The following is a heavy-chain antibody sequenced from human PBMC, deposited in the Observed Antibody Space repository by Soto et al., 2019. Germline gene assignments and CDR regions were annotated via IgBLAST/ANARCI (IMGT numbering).Heavy chain of an antibody. CDR3: ARGRYGDY. CDR2: ISAHNDNT. Sequence: QVHLVQSGAEVRKPGASVKVSCKGSGYTFTSYGIAWVRQAPGQGLEWMGWISAHNDNTNYAQKVQGRVTVTRDTSTSTVNMELRNLRSDDTAVYYCARGRYGDYWGQGALVTVSS. J-gene: IGHJ4*02. CDR1: GYTFTSYG. V-gene: IGHV1-18*01. D-gene: IGHD1-1*01.